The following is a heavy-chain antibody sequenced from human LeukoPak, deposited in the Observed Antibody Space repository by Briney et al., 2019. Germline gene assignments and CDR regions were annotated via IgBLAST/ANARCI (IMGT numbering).Heavy chain of an antibody. D-gene: IGHD3-22*01. V-gene: IGHV3-53*05. CDR1: GFTVSSNY. CDR2: IYSGGST. Sequence: GGSLRLSCAASGFTVSSNYMSWVRQAPGKGLEWVSVIYSGGSTYSADSVKGRFTISRDNSKNTLYLQMNSLRAEDTAVYYCARGESYYYDSTTMHFDYWGQGTLVTVSS. J-gene: IGHJ4*02. CDR3: ARGESYYYDSTTMHFDY.